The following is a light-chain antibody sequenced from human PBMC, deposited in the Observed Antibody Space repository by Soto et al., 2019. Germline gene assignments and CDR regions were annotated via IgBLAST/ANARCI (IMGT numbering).Light chain of an antibody. CDR2: SNN. Sequence: QPVLTQPPSASGTPRQRVTISGSGSSSNIGSNTVNWYQQLPGTAPKLLIYSNNQRPSGVSDRFSGSKSGTSASLAISGLQSEDEADHYCSAWDDSLNGVVFGGGTKLTVL. CDR3: SAWDDSLNGVV. CDR1: SSNIGSNT. V-gene: IGLV1-44*01. J-gene: IGLJ2*01.